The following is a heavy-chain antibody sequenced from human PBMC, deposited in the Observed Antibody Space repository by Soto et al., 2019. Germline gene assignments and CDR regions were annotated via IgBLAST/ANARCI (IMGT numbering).Heavy chain of an antibody. J-gene: IGHJ4*02. V-gene: IGHV4-30-2*01. CDR3: ARVPGL. CDR1: GGSISSGGYS. D-gene: IGHD7-27*01. CDR2: IYHSGST. Sequence: PSETLSLTCAVSGGSISSGGYSWSWIRQPPGKGLEWIGYIYHSGSTYYNPSLKSRVTISVDRSKNQFSLKLSSVTAAYTAVYYCARVPGLWGQGTLVTVSS.